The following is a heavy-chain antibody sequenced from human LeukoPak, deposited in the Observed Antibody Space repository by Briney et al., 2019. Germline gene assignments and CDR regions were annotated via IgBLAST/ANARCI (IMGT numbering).Heavy chain of an antibody. J-gene: IGHJ4*02. V-gene: IGHV3-23*01. CDR2: ISGGGGNT. CDR3: AKKERFGELFD. Sequence: PGRSLRLSCAASGFTFSSYGMHWVRQAPGKGLEWVSTISGGGGNTYYADSVKGRFTISRDNSKNTLYLQMNSLRAEDTALYYCAKKERFGELFDWGQGTLVTVSS. D-gene: IGHD3-10*01. CDR1: GFTFSSYG.